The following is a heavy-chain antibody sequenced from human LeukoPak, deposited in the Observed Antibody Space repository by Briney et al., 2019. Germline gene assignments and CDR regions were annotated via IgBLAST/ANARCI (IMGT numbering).Heavy chain of an antibody. CDR2: ITWNSDDM. CDR1: GFTFDGYG. CDR3: TKVTDWRTGFDY. J-gene: IGHJ4*02. D-gene: IGHD3-9*01. Sequence: GGSLRLSCAASGFTFDGYGMYWVRQAPGKGLEWVSGITWNSDDMAYADSVKGRFTISRDNAKNCLYLQMNSLGVEDTALYYCTKVTDWRTGFDYWGQGTLVTVSS. V-gene: IGHV3-9*01.